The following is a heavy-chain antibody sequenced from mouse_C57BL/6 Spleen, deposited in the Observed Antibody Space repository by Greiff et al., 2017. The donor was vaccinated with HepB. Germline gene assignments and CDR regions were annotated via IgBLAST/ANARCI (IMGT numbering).Heavy chain of an antibody. CDR2: IDPSDSYT. V-gene: IGHV1-59*01. Sequence: QVHVKQPGAELVRPGTSVKLSCKASGYTFTSYWMHWVKQRPGQGLEWIGVIDPSDSYTNYNQKFKGKATLTVDTSSSTAYMQLSSLTSEDSAVYYCAHDSSGYGYWGQGTTLTVSS. CDR1: GYTFTSYW. D-gene: IGHD3-2*02. J-gene: IGHJ2*01. CDR3: AHDSSGYGY.